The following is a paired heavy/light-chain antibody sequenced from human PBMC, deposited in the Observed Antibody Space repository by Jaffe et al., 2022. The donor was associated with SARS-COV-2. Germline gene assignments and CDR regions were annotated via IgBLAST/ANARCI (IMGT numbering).Light chain of an antibody. J-gene: IGKJ2*01. CDR3: QQSYSTSYT. CDR2: AAS. Sequence: DIQMTQSPSSLSASVGDRVTITCRASQSISSYLNWYQQKPGKAPKLLIYAASSLQSGVPSRFSGSGSGTDFTLTISSLQPEDFATYYCQQSYSTSYTFGQGTKLEIK. V-gene: IGKV1-39*01. CDR1: QSISSY.
Heavy chain of an antibody. CDR1: GGSISSSSYY. J-gene: IGHJ6*02. D-gene: IGHD1-26*01. CDR3: ARTGELLRVSYYYYYGMDV. CDR2: IYYSGST. Sequence: QLQLQESGPGLVKPSETLSLTCTVSGGSISSSSYYWGWIRQPPGKGLEWIGSIYYSGSTYYNPSLKSRVTISVDTSKNQFSLKLSSVTAADTAVYYCARTGELLRVSYYYYYGMDVWGQGTTVTVSS. V-gene: IGHV4-39*01.